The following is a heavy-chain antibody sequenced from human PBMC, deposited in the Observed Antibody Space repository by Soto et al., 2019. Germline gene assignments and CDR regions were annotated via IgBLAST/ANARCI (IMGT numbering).Heavy chain of an antibody. CDR1: GGSISSSSYY. CDR2: IYYSGST. V-gene: IGHV4-39*01. D-gene: IGHD1-26*01. CDR3: ARQSLGATSYYYYGMGV. Sequence: SETLSLTCTVSGGSISSSSYYWGWIRQPPGKGLEWIGSIYYSGSTYYNPSLKSRVTISVDTSKNQFSLKLSSVTAADTAVYYCARQSLGATSYYYYGMGVWGQGTTVTVSS. J-gene: IGHJ6*02.